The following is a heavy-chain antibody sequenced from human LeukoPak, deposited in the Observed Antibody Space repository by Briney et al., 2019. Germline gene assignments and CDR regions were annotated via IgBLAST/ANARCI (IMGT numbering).Heavy chain of an antibody. Sequence: WIRQKKRKGLEWIGYIYYSGSTYYNPSLKSRVTISVDTSKNQFSLKLSSVTAADTAVYYCARAFHSGYDLEGFDYWGQGTLVTVSS. CDR3: ARAFHSGYDLEGFDY. D-gene: IGHD5-12*01. V-gene: IGHV4-31*02. CDR2: IYYSGST. J-gene: IGHJ4*02.